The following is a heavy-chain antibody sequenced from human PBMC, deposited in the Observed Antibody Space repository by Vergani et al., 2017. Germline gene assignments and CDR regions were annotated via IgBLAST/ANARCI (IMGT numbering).Heavy chain of an antibody. CDR2: IIPILGIA. J-gene: IGHJ2*01. V-gene: IGHV1-69*02. D-gene: IGHD6-19*01. CDR3: ATPPSGGWYWYFDL. CDR1: GGTFSSYT. Sequence: QVQLVQSGAEVKKPGSSVKVSCKASGGTFSSYTISWVRQAPGQGLEWMGRIIPILGIANYAQKFQGRVTITADKSTSTAYMELSSLRSEDTAVYYCATPPSGGWYWYFDLWGRGTLVTVSS.